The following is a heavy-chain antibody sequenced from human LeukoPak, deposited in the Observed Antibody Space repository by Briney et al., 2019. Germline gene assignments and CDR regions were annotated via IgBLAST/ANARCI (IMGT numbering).Heavy chain of an antibody. Sequence: GGSLRLSCAASGFTFSSSWMTWVRQAPGKGLEWVANIKQDGNEKYYADSVKGRFTISRDNSQNSLYLQMNSLSGEDTAVYYCVKDRVWLYYWGQGPLVTVSS. CDR2: IKQDGNEK. J-gene: IGHJ4*02. D-gene: IGHD3-10*01. CDR1: GFTFSSSW. V-gene: IGHV3-7*03. CDR3: VKDRVWLYY.